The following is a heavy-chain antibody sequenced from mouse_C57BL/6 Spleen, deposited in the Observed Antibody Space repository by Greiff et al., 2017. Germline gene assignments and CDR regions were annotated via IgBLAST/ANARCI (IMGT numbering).Heavy chain of an antibody. J-gene: IGHJ3*01. CDR3: AREGGDYGFAY. D-gene: IGHD2-4*01. CDR1: GYTFTDYN. Sequence: VQLQQSGPELVKPGASVNIPCKASGYTFTDYNMDWVKQSHGKSLEWIGDINPNNGGTIYNQKFKGKATLTVDKSSSTAYMELRSLTSEDTAVYYCAREGGDYGFAYWGQGTLVTVSA. CDR2: INPNNGGT. V-gene: IGHV1-18*01.